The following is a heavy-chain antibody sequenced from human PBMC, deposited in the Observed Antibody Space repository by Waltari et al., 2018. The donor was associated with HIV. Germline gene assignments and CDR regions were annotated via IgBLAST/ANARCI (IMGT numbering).Heavy chain of an antibody. V-gene: IGHV1-8*01. CDR2: MSPNSGNT. CDR1: GYAFDTYD. J-gene: IGHJ6*02. CDR3: ARGGSASMDV. Sequence: QVQLVQSGAEVKKPGASVKVSCKASGYAFDTYDVNWVRQATGQGPEWMGWMSPNSGNTVYAQEFQGRVTMTRDTSISTVYMELSSLTSEDTAVYYCARGGSASMDVWGQGTTVTVSS.